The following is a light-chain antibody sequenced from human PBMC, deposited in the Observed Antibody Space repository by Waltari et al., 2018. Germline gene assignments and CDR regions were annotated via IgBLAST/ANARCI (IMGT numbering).Light chain of an antibody. CDR2: DSS. CDR3: QQRNTWPPYT. V-gene: IGKV3-11*01. J-gene: IGKJ2*01. CDR1: QNVDTY. Sequence: DIVLTQSPVTLSLSPGERATLFCGASQNVDTYLAWYQQKPGQAPRLLIYDSSHRAAGVPASFGGGGSATDFTLTISSVEPEDIAIYYCQQRNTWPPYTFGQGTKLELK.